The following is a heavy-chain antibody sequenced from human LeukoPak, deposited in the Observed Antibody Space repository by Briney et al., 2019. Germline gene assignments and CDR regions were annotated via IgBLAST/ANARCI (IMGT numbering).Heavy chain of an antibody. V-gene: IGHV4-61*02. CDR1: GGSISSGSYY. CDR2: IYTSRST. Sequence: PSETLSLTCTVSGGSISSGSYYWSWIRQPAGKGLEWIGRIYTSRSTNYNPSLKSRVTISVDTSKNQFSLKLSSVTAADTAVYYCARALYQPATSYYYYYYMDVWGKGTTVTVSS. CDR3: ARALYQPATSYYYYYYMDV. D-gene: IGHD2-2*01. J-gene: IGHJ6*03.